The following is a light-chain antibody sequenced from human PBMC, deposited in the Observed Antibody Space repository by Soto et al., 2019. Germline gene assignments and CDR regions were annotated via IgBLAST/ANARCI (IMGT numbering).Light chain of an antibody. CDR2: GAS. Sequence: EVVMTQSPATVSVSPGERATLSCRASQSVSSNLAWYQQKPGQAPRLLIYGASTRATGTPARFSGSGSGTEFTLTISSLQSEDFADYYCQQYNSWPPYTFGQGTRLEIK. CDR1: QSVSSN. CDR3: QQYNSWPPYT. J-gene: IGKJ5*01. V-gene: IGKV3-15*01.